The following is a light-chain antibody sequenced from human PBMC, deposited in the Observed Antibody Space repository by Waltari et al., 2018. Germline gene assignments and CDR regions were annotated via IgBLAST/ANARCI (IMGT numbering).Light chain of an antibody. CDR1: QNINAK. J-gene: IGKJ2*01. CDR3: QQYNNWPQT. Sequence: DILMTQSPATLSVSLGERATISCRASQNINAKLACYQLRPGQAPRLLISGGSTRATGVPARFSGSGSGIEFTLTISGLQSEDFAVYSCQQYNNWPQTFGQGTKLEV. V-gene: IGKV3-15*01. CDR2: GGS.